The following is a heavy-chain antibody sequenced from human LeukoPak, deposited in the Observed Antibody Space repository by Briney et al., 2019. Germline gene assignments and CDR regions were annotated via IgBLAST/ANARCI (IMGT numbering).Heavy chain of an antibody. CDR3: ARDFNMAAYYFDY. V-gene: IGHV3-11*01. CDR1: GFTFSDYY. CDR2: ISGSGTTI. J-gene: IGHJ4*02. D-gene: IGHD2/OR15-2a*01. Sequence: GESLRLSCAASGFTFSDYYMSWIRQTPGKGLEWVSYISGSGTTIYYADSVKGRFTISRDNARNSLYLQMNSLRAEDTAVYYCARDFNMAAYYFDYWGQGTLVTVSS.